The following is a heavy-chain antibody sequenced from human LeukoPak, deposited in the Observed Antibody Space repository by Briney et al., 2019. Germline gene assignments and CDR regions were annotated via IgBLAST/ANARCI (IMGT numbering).Heavy chain of an antibody. CDR2: IKSKSDGGTA. J-gene: IGHJ6*02. CDR3: SGYPYCYYYGMEV. Sequence: GGSLRLSCAASGFTFSNAWMSWVRQAPGKGLEWVGRIKSKSDGGTAEYAAPVKGRFTISRDDSKNTLYLEMNSLKTEDTAVYYCSGYPYCYYYGMEVWGRGTTVTVSS. V-gene: IGHV3-15*01. D-gene: IGHD3-22*01. CDR1: GFTFSNAW.